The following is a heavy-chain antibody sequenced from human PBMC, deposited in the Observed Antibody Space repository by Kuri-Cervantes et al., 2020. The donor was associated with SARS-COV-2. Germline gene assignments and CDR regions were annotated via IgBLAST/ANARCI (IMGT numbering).Heavy chain of an antibody. V-gene: IGHV4-59*01. J-gene: IGHJ5*02. D-gene: IGHD4-17*01. CDR1: GGSISSYY. CDR2: IYCSGST. CDR3: ARELGLTTVNWFDP. Sequence: SETLSLTCTVSGGSISSYYWSWIRQPPGKGLEWIGYIYCSGSTNYNPSLKSRVTISVDTSKNQFSLKLSSVTAADTAVYYCARELGLTTVNWFDPWGQGTLVTVSS.